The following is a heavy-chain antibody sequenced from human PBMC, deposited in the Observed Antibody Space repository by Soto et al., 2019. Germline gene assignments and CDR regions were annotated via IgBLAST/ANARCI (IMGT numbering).Heavy chain of an antibody. CDR3: ARGGGYSYGSDY. CDR1: GGTFSSYT. CDR2: IIPILGIA. Sequence: QVQLVQSGAEVKKPGSSVKVSCKASGGTFSSYTISWVRQAPGQGLEWMGRIIPILGIANYAQKFQGRVTITADKSTSTAYMELSSLRSEDTAVYYCARGGGYSYGSDYWGQGTLVTVSS. J-gene: IGHJ4*02. D-gene: IGHD5-18*01. V-gene: IGHV1-69*02.